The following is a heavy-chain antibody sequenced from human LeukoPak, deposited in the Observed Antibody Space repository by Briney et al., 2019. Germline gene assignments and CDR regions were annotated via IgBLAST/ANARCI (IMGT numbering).Heavy chain of an antibody. D-gene: IGHD4/OR15-4a*01. V-gene: IGHV4-59*01. CDR1: GGSISSYY. J-gene: IGHJ5*02. CDR2: IYYSGST. Sequence: PSETLSLTCTASGGSISSYYWSWIRQPPGKGLEWIGYIYYSGSTNYNPSLKSRVTISVDTSKNQFSLKLSSVTAADTAVYYCAREINLTWFDPWGQGTLVTVSS. CDR3: AREINLTWFDP.